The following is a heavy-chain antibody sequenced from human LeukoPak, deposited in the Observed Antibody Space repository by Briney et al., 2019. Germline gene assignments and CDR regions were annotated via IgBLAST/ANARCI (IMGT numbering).Heavy chain of an antibody. Sequence: GGSLRLSCAASGFTFSSYAMSWVRQAPGKGLEWVSAISGSGGSTYYADSVKGRFTISRDNSKNTLYLQMNSLRAEDTAVYYCAKDPQNPVKEQLLDYWGQGTLVTVSS. J-gene: IGHJ4*02. CDR1: GFTFSSYA. V-gene: IGHV3-23*01. CDR3: AKDPQNPVKEQLLDY. CDR2: ISGSGGST. D-gene: IGHD5-18*01.